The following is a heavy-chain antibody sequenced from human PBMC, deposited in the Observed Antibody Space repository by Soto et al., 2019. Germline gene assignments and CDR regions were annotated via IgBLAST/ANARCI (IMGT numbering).Heavy chain of an antibody. CDR2: ISAYSGNT. J-gene: IGHJ5*02. D-gene: IGHD3-3*01. Sequence: QAQLVQSGAELKKPGASVKVSCKTSGYPFIDYGITWVRQAPGQGLEWMGWISAYSGNTLYAQKLQDRVIMTIDTTTDTAHMELRSLRSDDTALYYCARCARVTPFEECWFDPWGQGTLVTVSS. V-gene: IGHV1-18*01. CDR3: ARCARVTPFEECWFDP. CDR1: GYPFIDYG.